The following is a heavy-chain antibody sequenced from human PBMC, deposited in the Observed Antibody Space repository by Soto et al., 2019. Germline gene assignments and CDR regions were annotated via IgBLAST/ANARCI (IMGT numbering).Heavy chain of an antibody. Sequence: TLSLTCTVSGGSISSGDYYWSWIRQPPGKGLEWIGYLYYSGSTYYNPSLKSRVTISVDTSKNQFSLKLSSVTAADTAVYYCARVGLSGWYFDYWGQGTLVTVSS. CDR2: LYYSGST. V-gene: IGHV4-30-4*01. CDR1: GGSISSGDYY. CDR3: ARVGLSGWYFDY. J-gene: IGHJ4*02. D-gene: IGHD6-19*01.